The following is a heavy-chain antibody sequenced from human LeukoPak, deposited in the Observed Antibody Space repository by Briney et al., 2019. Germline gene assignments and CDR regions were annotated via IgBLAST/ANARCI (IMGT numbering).Heavy chain of an antibody. Sequence: GASVKVSCKTSGFTFTGYYIHWVRQAPGQGLERMGWINPNSGGTTYAQKFQGRVTMTRDTSISTAYVELNSLTSDDTAVYFCAREVFELWLDTNWFDPWGQGTLVTVSS. CDR3: AREVFELWLDTNWFDP. D-gene: IGHD6-19*01. J-gene: IGHJ5*02. V-gene: IGHV1-2*02. CDR2: INPNSGGT. CDR1: GFTFTGYY.